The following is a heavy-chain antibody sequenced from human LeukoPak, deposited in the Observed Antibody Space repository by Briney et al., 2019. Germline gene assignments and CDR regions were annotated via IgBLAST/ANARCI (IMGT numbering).Heavy chain of an antibody. Sequence: PSETLSLTCTVSGGSISSGDYYWSWIRQPPGKGLEWIGYIYYSGSTYYNPSLKSRVTISVDTSKNQFSLKLSSVTAADTAVYYCARDGGVTYYYYGMDVWGQGTTVTVSS. J-gene: IGHJ6*02. D-gene: IGHD3-16*01. CDR2: IYYSGST. V-gene: IGHV4-30-4*01. CDR3: ARDGGVTYYYYGMDV. CDR1: GGSISSGDYY.